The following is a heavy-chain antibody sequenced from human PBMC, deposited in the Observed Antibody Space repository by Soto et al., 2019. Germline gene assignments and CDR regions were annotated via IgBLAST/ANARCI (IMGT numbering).Heavy chain of an antibody. CDR3: ARVRRYSSRPDAFDF. CDR1: GGSISSYY. V-gene: IGHV4-59*01. Sequence: QVQLQESGPGLVKPSETLSLTCTVSGGSISSYYWSWIRQPPGKGLEWIGYIYYSGSTNYNPSLKSRVTISVDTSKNQVSLKLSSVTAADTAVYFCARVRRYSSRPDAFDFWGQGTMVTVSS. D-gene: IGHD6-13*01. CDR2: IYYSGST. J-gene: IGHJ3*01.